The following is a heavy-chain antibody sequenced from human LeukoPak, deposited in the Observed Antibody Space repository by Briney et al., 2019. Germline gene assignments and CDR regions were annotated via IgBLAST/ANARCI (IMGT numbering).Heavy chain of an antibody. CDR2: MSPNSGNT. V-gene: IGHV1-8*03. Sequence: GASVKVSCKASGYTFTTYDINWVRQATGQGLEWMGWMSPNSGNTGYAQKFQGRVTITRNTSISTAYMELSSLRSEDTAVYYCARGGGYCSSTSCYGNHWFDPWGQGTLVTVSS. CDR3: ARGGGYCSSTSCYGNHWFDP. D-gene: IGHD2-2*01. CDR1: GYTFTTYD. J-gene: IGHJ5*02.